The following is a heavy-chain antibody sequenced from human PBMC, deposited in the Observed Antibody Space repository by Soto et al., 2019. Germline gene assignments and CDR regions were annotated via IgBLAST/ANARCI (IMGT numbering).Heavy chain of an antibody. V-gene: IGHV4-61*01. CDR2: IYFSGST. Sequence: SETLSLTCTVSGDSVASDNYFWSWVRQSPGKTLEWIGYIYFSGSTSYNPSLKSRVTMSVDTSKNQFSLKLSSVTAADTAVYYCAREGSAVRGAFLDFWGQGTLVTVSS. J-gene: IGHJ4*02. D-gene: IGHD3-10*01. CDR1: GDSVASDNYF. CDR3: AREGSAVRGAFLDF.